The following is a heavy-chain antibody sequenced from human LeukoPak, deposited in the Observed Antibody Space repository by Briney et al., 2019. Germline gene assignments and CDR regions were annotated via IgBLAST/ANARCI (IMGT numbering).Heavy chain of an antibody. CDR2: VYYSASA. CDR1: GGSISSYPYY. V-gene: IGHV4-61*01. J-gene: IGHJ6*03. CDR3: ARSRYYYYMDV. Sequence: PSQTLSLTCTVSGGSISSYPYYWNWIRQPPGKGLEWIACVYYSASANYNPSLESRVTISVDTSKNQFSLKLSSVTAADTAVYYCARSRYYYYMDVWGKGTTVTVSS.